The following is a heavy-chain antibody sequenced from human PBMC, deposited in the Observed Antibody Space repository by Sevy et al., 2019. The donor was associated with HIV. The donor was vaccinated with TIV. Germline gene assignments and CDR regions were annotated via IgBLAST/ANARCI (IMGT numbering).Heavy chain of an antibody. D-gene: IGHD6-6*01. V-gene: IGHV3-48*01. CDR1: GFPFSSYG. CDR2: ISDISSAI. Sequence: GGSLRLSCAASGFPFSSYGMNWVRQAPGKGLEWVSYISDISSAIYYADSVKGRFTISRDNAKKSLYLQMNGLRAEDTAVYYCARGLAALPGYYYGMDVWGQGTTVTVSS. CDR3: ARGLAALPGYYYGMDV. J-gene: IGHJ6*02.